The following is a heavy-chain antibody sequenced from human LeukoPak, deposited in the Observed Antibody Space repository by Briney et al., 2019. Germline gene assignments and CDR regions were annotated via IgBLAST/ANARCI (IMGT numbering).Heavy chain of an antibody. CDR3: AGERGVGEFY. CDR2: ISSSSSSI. J-gene: IGHJ4*02. CDR1: GFTFSNAW. D-gene: IGHD3-10*01. Sequence: PGGSLRLSCAASGFTFSNAWMSWVRQAPGKGLEWVSSISSSSSSIYYADSVKGRFSISRDNAKNSLYLQVNSLSAEDTAVYYCAGERGVGEFYWGQGTLVTVSS. V-gene: IGHV3-21*01.